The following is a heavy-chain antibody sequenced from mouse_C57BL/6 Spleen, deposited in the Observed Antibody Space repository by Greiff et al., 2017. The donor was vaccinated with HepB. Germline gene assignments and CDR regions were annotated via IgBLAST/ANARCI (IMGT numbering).Heavy chain of an antibody. J-gene: IGHJ2*01. Sequence: QVQLQQPGAELVKPGASVKLSCKASGYTFTSFWMQWVKQRPGQGLEWIGEIDPSDSYTNYNQKFKGKATLTVDTSSSTAYMQLSSLTSEDSAVYYCAREDYGSSYVGYWGQGTTLTVSS. D-gene: IGHD1-1*01. CDR3: AREDYGSSYVGY. CDR1: GYTFTSFW. CDR2: IDPSDSYT. V-gene: IGHV1-50*01.